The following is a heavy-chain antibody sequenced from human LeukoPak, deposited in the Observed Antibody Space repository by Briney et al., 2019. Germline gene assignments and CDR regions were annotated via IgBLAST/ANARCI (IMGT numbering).Heavy chain of an antibody. CDR2: IYISGST. D-gene: IGHD3-3*01. V-gene: IGHV4-61*02. CDR1: GDSISSCSYY. Sequence: SETLSLTCTVSGDSISSCSYYWSWIRQPAGRGLEWIGRIYISGSTNYNPSLKSRVTISVDTSNNQFSLKLSSVTAADTAAYYCARKLEQQRITVFGVVILTLFDPWGQGTLVTVSS. J-gene: IGHJ5*02. CDR3: ARKLEQQRITVFGVVILTLFDP.